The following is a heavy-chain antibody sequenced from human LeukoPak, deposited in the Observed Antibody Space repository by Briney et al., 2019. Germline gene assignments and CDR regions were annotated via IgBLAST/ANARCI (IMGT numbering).Heavy chain of an antibody. D-gene: IGHD6-19*01. CDR2: ISGSGGST. V-gene: IGHV3-23*01. J-gene: IGHJ4*02. CDR1: GFTFSSYA. CDR3: AKASSSGWYYFDY. Sequence: GGSLRLSCAASGFTFSSYAMSWVRQAPGKGLEWVSAISGSGGSTYYADSVKGRFTISRDNSENTLYLQMNSLRAEDTAVYYCAKASSSGWYYFDYWGQGTLVTVSS.